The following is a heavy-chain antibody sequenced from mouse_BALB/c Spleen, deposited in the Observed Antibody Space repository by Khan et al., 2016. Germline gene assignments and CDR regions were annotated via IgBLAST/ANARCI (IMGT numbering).Heavy chain of an antibody. D-gene: IGHD2-4*01. CDR1: GFTFSDYY. Sequence: EVQLQESGGGLVKPGGSLKLSCAASGFTFSDYYMYWVRQTPEKRLEWVATISDGGSYTYYPDSVKGRFTISRDNAKNNLYLQMSSLKYEDTAMYYGAREGLRRGFAYWGQGTLVTVSA. CDR3: AREGLRRGFAY. V-gene: IGHV5-4*02. J-gene: IGHJ3*01. CDR2: ISDGGSYT.